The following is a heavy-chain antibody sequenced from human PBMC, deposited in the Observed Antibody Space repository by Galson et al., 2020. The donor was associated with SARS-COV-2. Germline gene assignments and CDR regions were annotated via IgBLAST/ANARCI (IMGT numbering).Heavy chain of an antibody. D-gene: IGHD1-26*01. J-gene: IGHJ5*02. CDR2: ISGSGAWT. CDR3: AKAATGGYFGGIDP. V-gene: IGHV3-23*01. CDR1: GFTFTNFV. Sequence: GGSLRLSCAASGFTFTNFVMAWVRQAPGRGLDWVSAISGSGAWTYYADSVKGRFTISRDNSNNTLSLQMNSLRADDTAVYYCAKAATGGYFGGIDPWGLGTLVTVSS.